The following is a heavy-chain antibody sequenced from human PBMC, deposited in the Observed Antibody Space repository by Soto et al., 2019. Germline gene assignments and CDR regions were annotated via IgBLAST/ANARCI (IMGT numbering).Heavy chain of an antibody. CDR1: GFTFSSYG. Sequence: RRLSCAASGFTFSSYGMHWVRQAPGKGLEWVAVISYDGSNKYYADSVKGRFTISRDNSKNTLYLQMNSLRAEDTAVYYCATYDFWSGYHFDYWGQGTLVTVSS. D-gene: IGHD3-3*01. CDR3: ATYDFWSGYHFDY. J-gene: IGHJ4*02. V-gene: IGHV3-30*03. CDR2: ISYDGSNK.